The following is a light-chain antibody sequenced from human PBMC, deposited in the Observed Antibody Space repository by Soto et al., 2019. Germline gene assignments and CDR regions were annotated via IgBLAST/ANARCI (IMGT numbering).Light chain of an antibody. CDR1: QTIDGAF. J-gene: IGKJ4*01. CDR2: AAS. CDR3: QRYGNSPT. V-gene: IGKV3-20*01. Sequence: EIVLTQSPGTLSLSPGDRATLSCRASQTIDGAFLAWYLQKPGQAPRLLIYAASIRATAIPDRFSGSGSGTDFTLTITRLEPEYFSVYYCQRYGNSPTFGGGTKVEIK.